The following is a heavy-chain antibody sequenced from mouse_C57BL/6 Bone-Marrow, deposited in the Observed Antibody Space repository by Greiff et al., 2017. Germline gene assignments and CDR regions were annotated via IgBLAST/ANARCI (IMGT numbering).Heavy chain of an antibody. CDR1: GFNIKDDY. D-gene: IGHD1-1*02. V-gene: IGHV14-4*01. CDR3: TTAYGALFDY. CDR2: IDPENGDT. J-gene: IGHJ2*01. Sequence: EVQLQQSGAELVRPGASVKLSCTASGFNIKDDYMHWVKQRPEQGLEWIGWIDPENGDTEYASKFQGKATITADTSSNTAYLQLSSLTSEDTAVYYCTTAYGALFDYWGQGTTLTGSS.